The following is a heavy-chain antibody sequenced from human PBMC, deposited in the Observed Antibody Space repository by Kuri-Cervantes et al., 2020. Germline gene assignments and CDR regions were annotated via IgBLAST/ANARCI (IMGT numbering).Heavy chain of an antibody. Sequence: SETLSLTCAVYGGSFSGYSWSWIRQPPGRGLEWIGEINHSIGTKYNPSLKSRVTISVDTSKKQFSLKLSSVTAADTAVYYCASGGPTYYYDSSVDAFDIWGQGTMVTVSS. D-gene: IGHD3-22*01. V-gene: IGHV4-34*01. CDR1: GGSFSGYS. CDR2: INHSIGT. J-gene: IGHJ3*02. CDR3: ASGGPTYYYDSSVDAFDI.